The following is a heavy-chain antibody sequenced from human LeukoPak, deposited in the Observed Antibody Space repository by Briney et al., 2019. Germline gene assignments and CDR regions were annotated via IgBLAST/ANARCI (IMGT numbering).Heavy chain of an antibody. D-gene: IGHD1-14*01. CDR2: IRPIGTNS. CDR3: AKLAFYETSAPLRDIDF. V-gene: IGHV3-23*01. Sequence: GGSLRLSCAASGFPFNTYAMTWVRKAPGKGLEYISVIRPIGTNSYYASSVKGRFTISRDDSRTTVYIQMSSLRAEDTAIYYCAKLAFYETSAPLRDIDFWGQGTLVTVSS. CDR1: GFPFNTYA. J-gene: IGHJ4*02.